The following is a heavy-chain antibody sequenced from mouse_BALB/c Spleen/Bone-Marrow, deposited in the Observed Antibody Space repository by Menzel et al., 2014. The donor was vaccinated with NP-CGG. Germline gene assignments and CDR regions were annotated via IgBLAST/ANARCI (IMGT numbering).Heavy chain of an antibody. CDR1: GLSLISYG. CDR3: VRHDGYFGAVDY. J-gene: IGHJ4*01. Sequence: VKLMESGPGLVAPPQSLSITCTISGLSLISYGVHWVRQPPGKGLEWLVVIWSDGSTTYNSALKSRLSISKDNSKSQVFLKMNSLLTDDTAIYYCVRHDGYFGAVDYWGQGTSVTVSS. CDR2: IWSDGST. D-gene: IGHD2-3*01. V-gene: IGHV2-6-1*01.